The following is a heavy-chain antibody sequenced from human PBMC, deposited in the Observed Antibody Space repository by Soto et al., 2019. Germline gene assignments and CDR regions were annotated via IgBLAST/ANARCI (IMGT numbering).Heavy chain of an antibody. Sequence: EVQLVESGGGLVQPGRSLRLSCAASGFTFDDYAMHWVRQDPGKGLEWVSGISWNSGSIGYADSVKGRFTISRDNAKNSLYLQMNSLRAEDTALYYCAKDSLGSSWNYFDYWGQGTLVTVSS. CDR2: ISWNSGSI. V-gene: IGHV3-9*01. CDR1: GFTFDDYA. D-gene: IGHD6-13*01. CDR3: AKDSLGSSWNYFDY. J-gene: IGHJ4*02.